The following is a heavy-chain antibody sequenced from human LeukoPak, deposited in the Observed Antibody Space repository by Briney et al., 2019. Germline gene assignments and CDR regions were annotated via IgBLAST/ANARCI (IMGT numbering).Heavy chain of an antibody. Sequence: SVKVSCKASGGTFSSYAIGWVRQAPGQGLEWMGRIIPIFGTANYAQKFQGRVTITTDESTSTAYMELSSLRSEDTAVYYCARESVPPYCGGDCCLDYRGQGTLITVSS. CDR3: ARESVPPYCGGDCCLDY. J-gene: IGHJ4*02. CDR1: GGTFSSYA. D-gene: IGHD2-21*02. V-gene: IGHV1-69*05. CDR2: IIPIFGTA.